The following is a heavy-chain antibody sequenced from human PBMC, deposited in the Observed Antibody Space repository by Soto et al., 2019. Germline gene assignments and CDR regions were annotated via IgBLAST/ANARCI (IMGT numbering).Heavy chain of an antibody. CDR3: ARDSASYDFEENWFDP. V-gene: IGHV3-33*01. Sequence: GGSLRLSCAASGFTFSSYGMHWVRQAPGKGLEWVAVIWYDGSNKYYADSVKGRFTISRDNSKNTLYLQMNSPRAKDTAVYYFARDSASYDFEENWFDPWGQGTLVTVSS. J-gene: IGHJ5*02. D-gene: IGHD3-3*01. CDR1: GFTFSSYG. CDR2: IWYDGSNK.